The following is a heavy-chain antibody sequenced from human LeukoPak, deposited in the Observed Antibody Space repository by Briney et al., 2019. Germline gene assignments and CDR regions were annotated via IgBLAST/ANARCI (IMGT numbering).Heavy chain of an antibody. CDR2: IWYDGSNK. CDR1: GFIFSNYG. Sequence: GGSLRLSCAASGFIFSNYGMHWVRQAPGKGLEWVAVIWYDGSNKYYADSVKGRFTISRDNSKNTLYLQMNSLRAEDTAVYYCAKGGTVIDYWGQGTLVTVSS. J-gene: IGHJ4*02. V-gene: IGHV3-33*06. CDR3: AKGGTVIDY.